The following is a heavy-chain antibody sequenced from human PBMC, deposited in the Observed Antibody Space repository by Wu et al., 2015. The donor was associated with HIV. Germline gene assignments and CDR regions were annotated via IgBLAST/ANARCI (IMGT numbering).Heavy chain of an antibody. D-gene: IGHD3-10*01. CDR2: IYPEDGET. J-gene: IGHJ4*02. CDR1: GYTFTDYS. Sequence: EVQLVQSGAEVKKPGATVKISCKISGYTFTDYSIHWVQKAPGKGLEWMGLIYPEDGETTYAEKFQDRITIIADTSAGTAYMEMRSLRSEDTAIYYCTSLPRGDIPVSWVDYWGQGTLVTVSS. V-gene: IGHV1-69-2*01. CDR3: TSLPRGDIPVSWVDY.